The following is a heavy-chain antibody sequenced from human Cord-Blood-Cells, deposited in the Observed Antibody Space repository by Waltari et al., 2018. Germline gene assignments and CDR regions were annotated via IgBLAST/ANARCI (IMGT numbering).Heavy chain of an antibody. CDR3: ASQAGYNWFDP. D-gene: IGHD6-13*01. CDR2: IYYSGST. Sequence: QLQLQESGPGLVKPSETLSLTCTVPGGSISSSRYYSGWIRQPPGKGLEWIGSIYYSGSTYYNPSLKSRVTISVDTSKNLFSLKLSSVTAADTAVYYCASQAGYNWFDPWGQGTLVTVSS. V-gene: IGHV4-39*01. CDR1: GGSISSSRYY. J-gene: IGHJ5*02.